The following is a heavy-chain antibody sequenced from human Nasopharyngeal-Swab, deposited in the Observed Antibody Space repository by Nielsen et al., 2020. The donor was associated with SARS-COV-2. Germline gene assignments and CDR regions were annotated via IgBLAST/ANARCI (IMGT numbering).Heavy chain of an antibody. Sequence: CVRQAPGQGLEWMGIINPSGGSTSYAQKFQGRVTMTRDTSTSTVYMELSSLRSEDTAVYYCARITVAAADYWGQGTLVTVSS. D-gene: IGHD6-19*01. V-gene: IGHV1-46*01. J-gene: IGHJ4*02. CDR2: INPSGGST. CDR3: ARITVAAADY.